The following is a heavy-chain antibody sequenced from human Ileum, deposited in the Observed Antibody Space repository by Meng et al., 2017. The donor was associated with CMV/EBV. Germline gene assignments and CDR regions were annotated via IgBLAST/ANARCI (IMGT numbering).Heavy chain of an antibody. J-gene: IGHJ4*02. Sequence: GGSLRLSCAASGFTFSSYSMSWVRQAPGKGLEWVSGINWSGSSTGYADSVKGRFTISRDNAKNSLYLQMNSLRAEDTALYYCARGDSSAYYYFDYWGQGTLVTVSS. V-gene: IGHV3-20*04. CDR3: ARGDSSAYYYFDY. CDR2: INWSGSST. D-gene: IGHD3-22*01. CDR1: GFTFSSYS.